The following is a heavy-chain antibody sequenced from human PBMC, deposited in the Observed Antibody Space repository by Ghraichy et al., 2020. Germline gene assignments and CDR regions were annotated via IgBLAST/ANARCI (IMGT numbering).Heavy chain of an antibody. V-gene: IGHV3-74*01. CDR2: INTDGSTT. CDR3: SRVGKYQRYYKMDV. J-gene: IGHJ6*03. CDR1: GFTFSGYW. Sequence: GESLNISCAASGFTFSGYWMHWVRQAPGKGLVWVSRINTDGSTTTYADSVKGRFTISRDNAKNSLFLQMNSLRGDDTAVYYCSRVGKYQRYYKMDVWGQGTTVTVSS. D-gene: IGHD2-2*01.